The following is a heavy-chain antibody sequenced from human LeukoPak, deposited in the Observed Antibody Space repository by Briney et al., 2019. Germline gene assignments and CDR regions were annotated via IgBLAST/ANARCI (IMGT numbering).Heavy chain of an antibody. V-gene: IGHV3-20*04. CDR3: AKDVHAVGQWLVYFDY. CDR1: GFTFDDYG. J-gene: IGHJ4*02. CDR2: INWNGGST. D-gene: IGHD6-19*01. Sequence: GGSLRLSCAASGFTFDDYGMSWVRQAPGKGLEWVSGINWNGGSTGYADSVKGRFTISRDNSKNTLYLQMNSLRAEDTAVYYCAKDVHAVGQWLVYFDYWGQGTLVTVSS.